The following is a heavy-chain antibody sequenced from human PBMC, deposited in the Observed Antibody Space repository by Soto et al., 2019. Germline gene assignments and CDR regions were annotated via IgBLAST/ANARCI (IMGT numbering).Heavy chain of an antibody. CDR3: TTDPQQAGGGSYDFWYFDL. J-gene: IGHJ2*01. D-gene: IGHD1-26*01. CDR1: GFTFSNAW. CDR2: IKSKTDGGTT. Sequence: GESLKISCAASGFTFSNAWMSWVRQAPGKGLEWVGRIKSKTDGGTTDYAAPVKGRFTISRDDSKNTLYLQMNSLKTEDTAVYYCTTDPQQAGGGSYDFWYFDLWGRGTLVTVSS. V-gene: IGHV3-15*01.